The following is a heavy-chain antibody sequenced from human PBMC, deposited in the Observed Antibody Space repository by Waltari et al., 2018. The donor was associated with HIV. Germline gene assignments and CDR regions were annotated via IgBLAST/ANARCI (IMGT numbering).Heavy chain of an antibody. CDR3: ARDSCSGGSCSRRLDY. J-gene: IGHJ4*02. D-gene: IGHD2-15*01. Sequence: EVQLVESGGGLVKPGGSLRLSCAASRFTFSTYSLNWVRKAPGKGLEWVSYISSSGSDRYYADSVKGRFTISRDNARNSMYLQMNSLRAEDTAIYYCARDSCSGGSCSRRLDYWGQGTLVTVSS. CDR1: RFTFSTYS. CDR2: ISSSGSDR. V-gene: IGHV3-21*01.